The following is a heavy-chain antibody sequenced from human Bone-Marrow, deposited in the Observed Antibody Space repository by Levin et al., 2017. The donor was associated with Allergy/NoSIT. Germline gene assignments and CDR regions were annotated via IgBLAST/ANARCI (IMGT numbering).Heavy chain of an antibody. Sequence: GWSLRLSCAASGFTFSNYVMSWVRQAPGKGLEWVSSISGSGISTYYADSVKGRFTISRDNSENTLFLQMNSLRAEDTAMYYCAKDLSMVVPTTGSFDYWGQGTLVTVSS. CDR1: GFTFSNYV. V-gene: IGHV3-23*01. J-gene: IGHJ4*02. CDR3: AKDLSMVVPTTGSFDY. CDR2: ISGSGIST. D-gene: IGHD2-8*01.